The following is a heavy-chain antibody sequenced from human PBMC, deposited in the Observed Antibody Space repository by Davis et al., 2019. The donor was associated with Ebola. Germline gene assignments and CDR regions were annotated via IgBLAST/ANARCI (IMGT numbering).Heavy chain of an antibody. CDR3: ARQSEMATINFDY. CDR2: IDPSDSYS. CDR1: GYSFTSYW. D-gene: IGHD5-24*01. Sequence: PGGSLRLSCKGSGYSFTSYWISWVRQMPGKGLEWMGRIDPSDSYSNYSPSFQGHVTISADKSISTAYLQWSSLKASDTAMYYCARQSEMATINFDYWGQGTLVTVSS. V-gene: IGHV5-10-1*01. J-gene: IGHJ4*02.